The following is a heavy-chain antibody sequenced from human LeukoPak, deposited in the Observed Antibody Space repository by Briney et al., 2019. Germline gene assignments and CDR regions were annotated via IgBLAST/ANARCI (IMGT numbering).Heavy chain of an antibody. CDR2: IRGKANNYAT. J-gene: IGHJ6*03. D-gene: IGHD3-10*01. CDR3: TSLSRVPYMVRGGGSYYYMDV. V-gene: IGHV3-73*01. CDR1: GFSLTVSA. Sequence: GGSLRLSCAASGFSLTVSAMRWVRHASGEGLEWVGRIRGKANNYATTNAASVKGRFTISRDDSTNTAYLQMNSLKTDDTAVYYCTSLSRVPYMVRGGGSYYYMDVWGKGTTVTISS.